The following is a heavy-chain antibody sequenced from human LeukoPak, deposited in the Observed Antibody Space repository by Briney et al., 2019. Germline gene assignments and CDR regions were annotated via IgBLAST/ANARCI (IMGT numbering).Heavy chain of an antibody. V-gene: IGHV4-39*07. Sequence: SETLSLTCTVSGGSISSSSYYWGWIRQPPGKGLEWIGSIYYSGSTYYNPSLKSRVTISVDTSKNQFSLKLSSVTAADTAVYYCARVKDRYIAVAANYYFDYWGQGTLVTVSS. D-gene: IGHD6-19*01. CDR1: GGSISSSSYY. CDR3: ARVKDRYIAVAANYYFDY. J-gene: IGHJ4*02. CDR2: IYYSGST.